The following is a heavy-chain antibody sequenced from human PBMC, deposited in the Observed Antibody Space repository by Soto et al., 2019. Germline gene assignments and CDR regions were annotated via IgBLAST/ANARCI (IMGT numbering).Heavy chain of an antibody. CDR2: IYYSGST. CDR1: GGSIGSSSDY. J-gene: IGHJ4*02. Sequence: PLEIKSLTCTVSGGSIGSSSDYWGWIRQPPGKGLEWIGSIYYSGSTYYNPSLKSRVTISVDTSKNQFSLKLSSVTAADTAVYYCARDSHAHFDYWGQGTLVTVSS. V-gene: IGHV4-39*02. CDR3: ARDSHAHFDY.